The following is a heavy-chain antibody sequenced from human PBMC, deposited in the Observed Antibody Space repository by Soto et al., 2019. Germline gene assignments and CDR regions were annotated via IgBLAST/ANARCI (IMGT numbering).Heavy chain of an antibody. V-gene: IGHV3-64*01. Sequence: EVQLVESGGGLVQPGGSLRLSCAASGFTFSSYAMHWVRQAPGKGLEYVSAIGSDGGNTYYANSVKDRFTISRDISKNTLYLQMGSLRTEDMAVYYCARGDPYSDTLRNDAFDIWGQGTMVTVSS. CDR2: IGSDGGNT. J-gene: IGHJ3*02. CDR3: ARGDPYSDTLRNDAFDI. CDR1: GFTFSSYA. D-gene: IGHD5-18*01.